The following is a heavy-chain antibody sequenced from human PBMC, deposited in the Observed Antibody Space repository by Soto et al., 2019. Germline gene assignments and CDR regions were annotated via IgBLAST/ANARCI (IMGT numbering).Heavy chain of an antibody. D-gene: IGHD4-17*01. CDR1: GGSFSGYY. CDR3: ARGRLRVTYGGNYGWFDP. Sequence: QVQLQQWGAGLLKPSETLSLTCAVYGGSFSGYYWSWIRQPPGQGLEWIGEINHSGSTNYHPSLKSRVTIAVDTSKNQFSLKLSSVTAADTAVYYCARGRLRVTYGGNYGWFDPWGQGTLVTVSS. CDR2: INHSGST. J-gene: IGHJ5*02. V-gene: IGHV4-34*01.